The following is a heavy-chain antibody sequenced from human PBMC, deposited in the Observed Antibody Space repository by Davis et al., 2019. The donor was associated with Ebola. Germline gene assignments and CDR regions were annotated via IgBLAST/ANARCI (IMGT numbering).Heavy chain of an antibody. Sequence: HTGGSLRLSCAVSGFTFSNYWMHWVRQVPGTGPVWVSRINTDGSAATYADSVRGRFTISRENAKNSLYLQMNSLRAEDTAVYYCFGVYYGMDVWGQGTTVTVSS. D-gene: IGHD3-3*01. CDR2: INTDGSAA. CDR1: GFTFSNYW. V-gene: IGHV3-74*01. CDR3: FGVYYGMDV. J-gene: IGHJ6*02.